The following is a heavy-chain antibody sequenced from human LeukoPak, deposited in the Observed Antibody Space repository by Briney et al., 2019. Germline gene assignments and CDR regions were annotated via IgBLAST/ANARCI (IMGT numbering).Heavy chain of an antibody. J-gene: IGHJ5*02. CDR3: ARLTKFLTTYYPTP. Sequence: SETLSLTCTISGGSISSYSWAWIRQTAGKGLEWIGRIYSSGSTNYNPSLKSRVTISLDTSKSQFSLKLISVTASDTAVYYCARLTKFLTTYYPTPWGQGTLVTVSS. CDR2: IYSSGST. CDR1: GGSISSYS. D-gene: IGHD2/OR15-2a*01. V-gene: IGHV4-4*07.